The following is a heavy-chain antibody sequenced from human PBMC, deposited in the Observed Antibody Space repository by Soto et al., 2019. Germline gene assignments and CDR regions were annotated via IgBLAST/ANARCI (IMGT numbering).Heavy chain of an antibody. D-gene: IGHD3-3*01. Sequence: GGSLRLSCAASGFTVSSNYMSWVRQAPGKGLEWLSVIYTDDSTYYADSVKGRFTISRDNSKNTLYLQMNSLRAEDTAVYYCARGTIFLTTTRDYYYGMAVWGQGTTVTVSS. CDR3: ARGTIFLTTTRDYYYGMAV. J-gene: IGHJ6*02. CDR2: IYTDDST. V-gene: IGHV3-53*01. CDR1: GFTVSSNY.